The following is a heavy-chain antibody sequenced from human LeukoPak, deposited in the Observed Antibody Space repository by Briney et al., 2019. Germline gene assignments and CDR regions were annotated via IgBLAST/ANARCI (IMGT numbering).Heavy chain of an antibody. CDR1: GYSFTCYW. D-gene: IGHD6-13*01. V-gene: IGHV5-51*01. Sequence: GESLKISCKGSGYSFTCYWIGWVRQMPGKGLEWMGIIYPGDSDTRYSPPFQGQVTISPDKSISTAYLQWSSLKASDTAMYYCARHVAAAGFSHSDYWGQGTLVTVSS. CDR3: ARHVAAAGFSHSDY. J-gene: IGHJ4*02. CDR2: IYPGDSDT.